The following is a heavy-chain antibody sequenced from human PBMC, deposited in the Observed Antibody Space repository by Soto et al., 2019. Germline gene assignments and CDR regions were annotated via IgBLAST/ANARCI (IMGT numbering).Heavy chain of an antibody. V-gene: IGHV1-18*01. CDR3: ARGNYDILTGYLDYYYYYYMDV. Sequence: QVQLVQSGAEVKKPGASVKVSCKASGYTFTSYGISWVRQAPGQGLEWMGWISAYNGNTNYAQKLQGRVTMTPDTSTSTAYMELRSLRSDDTAVYYCARGNYDILTGYLDYYYYYYMDVWGKGTTVTVSS. D-gene: IGHD3-9*01. CDR2: ISAYNGNT. J-gene: IGHJ6*03. CDR1: GYTFTSYG.